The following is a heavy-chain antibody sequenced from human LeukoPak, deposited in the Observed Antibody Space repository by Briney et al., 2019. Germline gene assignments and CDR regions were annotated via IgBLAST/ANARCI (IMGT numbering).Heavy chain of an antibody. CDR1: GGSFSGYY. CDR3: ARGSGWYGYYYYYGMDV. CDR2: INHSGST. D-gene: IGHD6-19*01. Sequence: PSETLSLTCAVYGGSFSGYYWSGIRQPPGKGREGIGEINHSGSTNYNPSLKSRVTISVDTSKNQFSLKLSSVTAADTAVYYCARGSGWYGYYYYYGMDVWGQGTTVTVSS. J-gene: IGHJ6*02. V-gene: IGHV4-34*01.